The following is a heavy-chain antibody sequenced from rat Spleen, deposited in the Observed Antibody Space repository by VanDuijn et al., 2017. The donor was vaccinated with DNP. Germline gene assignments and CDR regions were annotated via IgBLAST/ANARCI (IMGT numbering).Heavy chain of an antibody. Sequence: EVQVVESGGGLVQPGRSVKLSCAASRFTFSSFPMAWVRQAPTKGLEWVATISTSGGSTYYRDSVKGRFTISRDNAESTLYLQMNSLRSEDTATYYCTRAGPTASFDYWGQGVMVTVSS. V-gene: IGHV5-46*01. CDR3: TRAGPTASFDY. CDR2: ISTSGGST. J-gene: IGHJ2*01. D-gene: IGHD2-1*01. CDR1: RFTFSSFP.